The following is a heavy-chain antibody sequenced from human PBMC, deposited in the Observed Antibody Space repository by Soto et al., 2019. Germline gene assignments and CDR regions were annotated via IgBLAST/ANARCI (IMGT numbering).Heavy chain of an antibody. CDR2: IDPSDSYT. V-gene: IGHV5-10-1*01. D-gene: IGHD1-26*01. J-gene: IGHJ6*02. Sequence: EVQLVQSGAEVKKPGESLRISCKGSGYSFTSYWISWVRQMPGKGLEWMGRIDPSDSYTNYSPSFQGHVTISADKSISTAYLQWSSLKASDTAMYYCARQGVVGLGYYYYGMDVWGQGTTVTVSS. CDR3: ARQGVVGLGYYYYGMDV. CDR1: GYSFTSYW.